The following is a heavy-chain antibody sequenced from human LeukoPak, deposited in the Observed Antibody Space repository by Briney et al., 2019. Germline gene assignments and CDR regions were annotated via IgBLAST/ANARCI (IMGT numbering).Heavy chain of an antibody. J-gene: IGHJ3*02. V-gene: IGHV4-59*01. D-gene: IGHD3-22*01. CDR3: ARGYYDSSGYSNTFGI. Sequence: SETLSLTCSVSGVSISSSYWSWIRQPPGKGLEWVGFIYYSGSTNYNPSLKSRVTMSADTSKNQFSLKLTSLTAADTAVYYCARGYYDSSGYSNTFGIWGQGTMVTVSS. CDR1: GVSISSSY. CDR2: IYYSGST.